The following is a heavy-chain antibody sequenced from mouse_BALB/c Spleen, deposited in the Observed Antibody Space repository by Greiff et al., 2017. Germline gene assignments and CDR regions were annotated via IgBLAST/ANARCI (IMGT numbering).Heavy chain of an antibody. CDR2: IWGDGST. J-gene: IGHJ2*01. D-gene: IGHD2-14*01. V-gene: IGHV2-6-7*01. CDR3: ARGDRYDPLDY. Sequence: QVHVKQSGPGLVAPSQSLSITCTVSGFSLTGYGVNWVRQPPGKGLEWLGMIWGDGSTDYNSALKSRLSISKDNSKSQVFLKMNSLQTDDTARYYCARGDRYDPLDYWGQGTTLTVSS. CDR1: GFSLTGYG.